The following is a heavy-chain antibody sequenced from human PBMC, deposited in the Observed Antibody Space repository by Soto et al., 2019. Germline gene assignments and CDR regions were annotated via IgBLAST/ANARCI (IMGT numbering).Heavy chain of an antibody. Sequence: GESLKISCKGPGHLFNNHWIGWVRQTPGKGLEWMGLIFTRDSETKTSPSFQGHVSFAVDNSINTVYLQWTSLKTTDTGIYFCARGYFDAGHGYDLWGQGTLVTVSS. V-gene: IGHV5-51*01. J-gene: IGHJ5*02. D-gene: IGHD3-9*01. CDR1: GHLFNNHW. CDR3: ARGYFDAGHGYDL. CDR2: IFTRDSET.